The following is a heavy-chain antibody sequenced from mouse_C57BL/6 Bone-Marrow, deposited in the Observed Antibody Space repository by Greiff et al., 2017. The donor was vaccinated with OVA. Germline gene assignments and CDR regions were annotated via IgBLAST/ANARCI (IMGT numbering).Heavy chain of an antibody. CDR1: GFTFSSYA. J-gene: IGHJ3*01. CDR3: ARADYYGSSWFAY. D-gene: IGHD1-1*01. V-gene: IGHV5-4*03. CDR2: ISDGGSYT. Sequence: EVMLVESGGGLVKPGGSLKLSCAASGFTFSSYAMSWVRQTPEKRLEWVATISDGGSYTYYPDNVKGRFTISRDNAKNNLYLQMSHLKSEDTAMYYCARADYYGSSWFAYWGQGTLVTVSA.